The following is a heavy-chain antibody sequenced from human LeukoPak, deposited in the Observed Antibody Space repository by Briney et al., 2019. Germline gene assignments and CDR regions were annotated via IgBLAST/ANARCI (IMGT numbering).Heavy chain of an antibody. J-gene: IGHJ4*02. V-gene: IGHV3-15*04. CDR2: IAVRSDGGTT. CDR1: GFTFSYAW. CDR3: ASLVGFSLYY. Sequence: GGSLRLSCAASGFTFSYAWMTWVRQGPGKGLEWVGHIAVRSDGGTTDYAAPVKGRFTISRDDSKSTLYVQMDSLQTEDTALYYCASLVGFSLYYWGQGTLVTVSS. D-gene: IGHD1-26*01.